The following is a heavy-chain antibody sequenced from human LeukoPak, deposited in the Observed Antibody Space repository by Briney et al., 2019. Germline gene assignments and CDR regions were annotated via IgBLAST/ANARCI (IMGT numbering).Heavy chain of an antibody. CDR1: VFILTNYF. V-gene: IGHV3-7*01. J-gene: IGHJ4*02. CDR3: ATDRGWRTSGYYLYYFEY. Sequence: GGSLRLSCAASVFILTNYFMIWVRQPRWKGLEWVASIKHGGSEKYYVDSVRGRFTISRDNTMNSLYLQMSSLRAEDTAVYYCATDRGWRTSGYYLYYFEYWGQGTLVTYSS. CDR2: IKHGGSEK. D-gene: IGHD3-3*01.